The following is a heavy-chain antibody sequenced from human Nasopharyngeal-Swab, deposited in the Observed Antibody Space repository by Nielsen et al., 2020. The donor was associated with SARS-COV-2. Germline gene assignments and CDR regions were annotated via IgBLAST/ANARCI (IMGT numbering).Heavy chain of an antibody. CDR3: ARDRPQGGLSGYGDAFDI. Sequence: GESLKISCAASGFTFSNYGLHWVRLAPGKGLEWLAVISYDGSNKYYADSVKGRFTISRDNSKNTLYLQMNSLRAEDTAVYYCARDRPQGGLSGYGDAFDIWGQGTMVTVSS. CDR2: ISYDGSNK. CDR1: GFTFSNYG. J-gene: IGHJ3*02. D-gene: IGHD5-12*01. V-gene: IGHV3-30*03.